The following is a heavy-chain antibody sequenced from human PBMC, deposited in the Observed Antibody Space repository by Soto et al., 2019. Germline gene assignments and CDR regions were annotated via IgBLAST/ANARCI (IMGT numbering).Heavy chain of an antibody. V-gene: IGHV4-59*01. Sequence: SETLSLTCTVSGGSISSYYWSWIRQPPGKGLEWIGYIYYSGSTNYNPSLKSRVTISVDTSKNQFSLKLSSVTAADTAVYYCARGDFWSGYFSVKVGGPYGMDVWGQGTTVTVSS. J-gene: IGHJ6*02. D-gene: IGHD3-3*01. CDR2: IYYSGST. CDR1: GGSISSYY. CDR3: ARGDFWSGYFSVKVGGPYGMDV.